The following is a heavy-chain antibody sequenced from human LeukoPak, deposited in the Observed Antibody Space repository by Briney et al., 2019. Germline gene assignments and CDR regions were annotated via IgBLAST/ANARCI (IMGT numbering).Heavy chain of an antibody. CDR3: ARSGGTWSYNY. CDR2: VYNSGST. Sequence: PSETLSLTCTVSGGSISNYYWSWIRQPPGKGLEWLGYVYNSGSTHYSPSLKSRVTISADTSKNQFSLNLTSVTAADTAVYYCARSGGTWSYNYWGQGTLVTISS. D-gene: IGHD1-26*01. J-gene: IGHJ4*02. CDR1: GGSISNYY. V-gene: IGHV4-59*01.